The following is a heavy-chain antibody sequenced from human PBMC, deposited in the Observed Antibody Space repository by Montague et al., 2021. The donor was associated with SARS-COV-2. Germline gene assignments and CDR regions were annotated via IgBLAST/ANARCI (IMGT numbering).Heavy chain of an antibody. CDR2: IYNSVST. Sequence: TLSLTCTVSGGSISSGSYYWNWIRQPPGKGLEFIGFIYNSVSTYYNPSLKSRVSISVDASKNQFSLKLTSVTAADTAVYYCARDRGGMTTVFVDAFHIWGQGTMVTVSS. J-gene: IGHJ3*02. V-gene: IGHV4-31*03. D-gene: IGHD4-17*01. CDR1: GGSISSGSYY. CDR3: ARDRGGMTTVFVDAFHI.